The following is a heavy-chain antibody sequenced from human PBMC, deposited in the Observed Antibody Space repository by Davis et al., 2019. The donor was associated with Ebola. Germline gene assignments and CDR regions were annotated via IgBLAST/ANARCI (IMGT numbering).Heavy chain of an antibody. CDR2: ISSSGSTI. D-gene: IGHD6-6*01. V-gene: IGHV3-48*01. J-gene: IGHJ6*02. CDR1: GFTFNSYS. Sequence: GESLKISCTVSGFTFNSYSMNWVRQAPGKGLELISYISSSGSTIYYADSVRGRVTISRDNAKNFLYLQMNSLRAGDTAVYYCARGDTSSSFYYYYAMDVWGQGTPVTVSS. CDR3: ARGDTSSSFYYYYAMDV.